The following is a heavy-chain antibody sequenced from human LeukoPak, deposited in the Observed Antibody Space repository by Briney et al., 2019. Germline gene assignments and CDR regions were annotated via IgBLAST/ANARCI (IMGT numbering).Heavy chain of an antibody. CDR3: ARVMDYYGSSGYYLPSTIDY. J-gene: IGHJ4*02. CDR1: GDSISRSSYF. CDR2: IYYSGST. D-gene: IGHD3-22*01. Sequence: SETLSLTCAVSGDSISRSSYFWGWIRQPPGKGLEWFGSIYYSGSTYYNPSVRSRVTISIDTSKNQFSLKLSSVTAADTAMYYCARVMDYYGSSGYYLPSTIDYWGQGTLVTVSS. V-gene: IGHV4-39*01.